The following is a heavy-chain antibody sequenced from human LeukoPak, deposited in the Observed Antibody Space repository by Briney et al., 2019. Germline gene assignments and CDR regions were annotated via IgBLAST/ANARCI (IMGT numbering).Heavy chain of an antibody. CDR2: IYHSGST. J-gene: IGHJ6*02. CDR1: GGSISSSSYY. Sequence: SETLSLTCTVSGGSISSSSYYWGWIRQPPGKGLEWIGEIYHSGSTNYNPSLESRITLSVDKSKNQFSLKLSSVTSADTAVYYCARVRYGMDVWGQGTTVTVSS. V-gene: IGHV4-39*07. CDR3: ARVRYGMDV.